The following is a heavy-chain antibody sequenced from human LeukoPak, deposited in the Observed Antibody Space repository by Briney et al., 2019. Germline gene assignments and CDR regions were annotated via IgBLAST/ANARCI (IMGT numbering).Heavy chain of an antibody. Sequence: ASVKVSCKASGYTFTSYAMHWVRQAPGQRLEWMGWTNAGNGNTKCSQKFQGRVTITRDTSASTAYMELSSLRSEDTAVYYCARGGSGSYLVAYWGQGTLVAVSS. D-gene: IGHD3-10*01. CDR3: ARGGSGSYLVAY. CDR2: TNAGNGNT. J-gene: IGHJ4*02. CDR1: GYTFTSYA. V-gene: IGHV1-3*01.